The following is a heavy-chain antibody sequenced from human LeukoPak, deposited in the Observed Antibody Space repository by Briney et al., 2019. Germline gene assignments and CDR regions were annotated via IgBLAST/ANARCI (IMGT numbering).Heavy chain of an antibody. CDR1: GGTFSSYA. CDR2: IIPIFGTA. CDR3: ASSNLAAMVRGVSNWFDP. V-gene: IGHV1-69*05. Sequence: ASVKVSCKASGGTFSSYAIGWVRQAPGQGLEWMGGIIPIFGTANYAQKFQGRVTITTDESTSTAYMELSSLRSEDTAVYYCASSNLAAMVRGVSNWFDPWGQGTLVTVSS. J-gene: IGHJ5*02. D-gene: IGHD3-10*01.